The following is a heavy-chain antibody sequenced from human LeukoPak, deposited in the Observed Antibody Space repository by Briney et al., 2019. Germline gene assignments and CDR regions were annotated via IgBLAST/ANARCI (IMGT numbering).Heavy chain of an antibody. V-gene: IGHV4-38-2*02. CDR1: GYSISSGYY. J-gene: IGHJ4*02. D-gene: IGHD2-2*01. CDR3: ARAEGWGTSCYADY. Sequence: SETLSLTCTVSGYSISSGYYWGWIRQPPGKGLEWIGSIYHSGSTYYNPFLKSRVTISVDTSKNQFSLKLSSVTAADTAVYYCARAEGWGTSCYADYWGQGTLVTVSS. CDR2: IYHSGST.